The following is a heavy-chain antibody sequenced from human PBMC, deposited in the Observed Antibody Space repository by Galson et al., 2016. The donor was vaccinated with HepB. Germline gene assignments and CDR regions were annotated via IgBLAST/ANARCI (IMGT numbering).Heavy chain of an antibody. CDR1: GHTFTGYG. J-gene: IGHJ3*01. CDR2: ISASNGNT. D-gene: IGHD4-11*01. V-gene: IGHV1-18*01. CDR3: ARDLADIWSGLSLNDYDV. Sequence: SVTVSCKASGHTFTGYGYGITWVRQAPGHGLEWLGWISASNGNTQYAQKIQDRVTMTTDTSTNIAYMELRSLTSDDTAVYYCARDLADIWSGLSLNDYDVWGQGTTVIGSS.